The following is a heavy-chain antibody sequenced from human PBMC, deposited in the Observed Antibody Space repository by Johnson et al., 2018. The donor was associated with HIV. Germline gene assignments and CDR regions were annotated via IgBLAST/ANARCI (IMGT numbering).Heavy chain of an antibody. CDR2: LHSGGST. J-gene: IGHJ3*02. CDR1: GFTVSSNY. CDR3: ARDLARRGGAAFDI. V-gene: IGHV3-66*01. Sequence: VQLVESGGGLVKPGGSLRLSCVVSGFTVSSNYMSWVRQAPGKGLEWVSVLHSGGSTSYADSVKGRFTISRDKSNNTLHLQMNSLRPEDTAVYYCARDLARRGGAAFDIWGQGTMVTVSS. D-gene: IGHD1-26*01.